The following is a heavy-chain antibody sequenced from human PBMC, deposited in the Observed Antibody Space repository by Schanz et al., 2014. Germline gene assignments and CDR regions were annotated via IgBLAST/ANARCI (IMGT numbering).Heavy chain of an antibody. Sequence: QVQLVQSGAEVKKPGASVKVSCKASGYTFTSYGINWVRQAPGQGLEWMGMINPSEGSTTYAQKFQGRVTMTRDTSTSTVYMELSSLRSEDTAVYYCARDGVDAAAGGNYWGQGTLVTVSS. CDR3: ARDGVDAAAGGNY. D-gene: IGHD6-13*01. CDR1: GYTFTSYG. J-gene: IGHJ4*02. V-gene: IGHV1-46*03. CDR2: INPSEGST.